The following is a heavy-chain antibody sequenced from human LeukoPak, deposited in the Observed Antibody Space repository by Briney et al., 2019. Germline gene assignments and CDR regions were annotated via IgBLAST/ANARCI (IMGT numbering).Heavy chain of an antibody. Sequence: SETLSLTCTVSGGSISSSSYYWGWIRQPPGKGLEWIGSIYYSGSTYYNPSLKSRVTISVDTSKNQFSLKLSSVTAADTAVYYCARDGGDGYNQYPMTYFDYWGQGTLVTVSS. CDR2: IYYSGST. J-gene: IGHJ4*02. D-gene: IGHD5-24*01. CDR3: ARDGGDGYNQYPMTYFDY. V-gene: IGHV4-39*07. CDR1: GGSISSSSYY.